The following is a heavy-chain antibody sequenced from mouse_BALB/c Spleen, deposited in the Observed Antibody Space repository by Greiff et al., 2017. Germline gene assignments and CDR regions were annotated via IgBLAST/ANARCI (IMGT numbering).Heavy chain of an antibody. CDR1: GFSLTGYG. CDR3: ATHKLGRSYYFDY. V-gene: IGHV2-6-7*01. CDR2: IWGDGST. Sequence: VHLVESGPGLVAPSQSLSITCTVSGFSLTGYGVNWVRQPPGKGLEWLGMIWGDGSTDYNSALKSRLSISKDNSKSQVFLKMNSLQTDDTARYYCATHKLGRSYYFDYWGQGTTLTVSS. D-gene: IGHD4-1*01. J-gene: IGHJ2*01.